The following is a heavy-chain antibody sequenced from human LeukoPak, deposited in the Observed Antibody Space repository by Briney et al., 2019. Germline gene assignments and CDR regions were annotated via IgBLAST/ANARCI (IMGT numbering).Heavy chain of an antibody. D-gene: IGHD3-10*01. Sequence: PGGSLSLSCAASGFTFSSYGMSCVRRTPGGGLEWVSAICGSDGRTYYAASVKGRFTISRDNSKNTLYLQMNTLRAEDTAVYYCAKKYSVSGSPGLGIDYWGEGSLLTVSS. CDR2: ICGSDGRT. J-gene: IGHJ4*02. V-gene: IGHV3-23*01. CDR1: GFTFSSYG. CDR3: AKKYSVSGSPGLGIDY.